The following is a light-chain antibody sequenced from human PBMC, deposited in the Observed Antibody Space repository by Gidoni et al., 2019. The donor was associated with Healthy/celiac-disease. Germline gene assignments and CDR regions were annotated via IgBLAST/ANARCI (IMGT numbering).Light chain of an antibody. CDR1: QSVSSN. CDR2: GAS. Sequence: EIVMTQSPATLSVSPGERATLSCRASQSVSSNLAWYQQKPVQAPRLLIYGASTRATGIPARFSGSGSGTEFTLTISSLQSEDFAVYYCQQYNNWPPGAFGQGTRLEIK. V-gene: IGKV3-15*01. CDR3: QQYNNWPPGA. J-gene: IGKJ5*01.